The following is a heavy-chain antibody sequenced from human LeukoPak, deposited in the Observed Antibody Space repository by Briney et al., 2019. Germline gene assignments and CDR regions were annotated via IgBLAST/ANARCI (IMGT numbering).Heavy chain of an antibody. CDR2: IHYSGST. CDR3: ARGLAAAYDYNWFDP. J-gene: IGHJ5*02. Sequence: SETLSLTCTVSGGSISSSSYYWGWIRQPPGRGLEWIGSIHYSGSTYYNPSLRSRVTMSVDTSKNQFSLKLTSVTAADTAVYFCARGLAAAYDYNWFDPWGQGTLVSVSS. D-gene: IGHD5-12*01. CDR1: GGSISSSSYY. V-gene: IGHV4-39*07.